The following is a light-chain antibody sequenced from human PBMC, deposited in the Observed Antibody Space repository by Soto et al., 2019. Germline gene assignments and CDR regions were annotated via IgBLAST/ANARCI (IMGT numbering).Light chain of an antibody. CDR3: SSFTSSNTVV. CDR2: EVS. V-gene: IGLV2-14*01. CDR1: SSDVGAYNY. Sequence: ALTQPASVSGSPGQSITISCTGTSSDVGAYNYVSWYQQHPGKAPKLMISEVSKRPSGVSNRFSGSKSGNTASLTISGLQDEDEAHYYCSSFTSSNTVVFGGGTKLTVL. J-gene: IGLJ2*01.